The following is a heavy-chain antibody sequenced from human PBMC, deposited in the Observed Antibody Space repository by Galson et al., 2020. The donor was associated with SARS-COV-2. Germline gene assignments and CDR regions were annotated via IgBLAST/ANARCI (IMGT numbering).Heavy chain of an antibody. CDR3: ARHEGEGVYYYYYGMDV. CDR2: ISGSGGST. J-gene: IGHJ6*02. Sequence: QAGGSLRLSCAASGFTFSSYAMSWVRQAPGKGLEWVSAISGSGGSTYYADSVKGRFTISRDNSKNTLYLQMNSLRAEDTAVYYCARHEGEGVYYYYYGMDVWGQGTTVTVSS. CDR1: GFTFSSYA. V-gene: IGHV3-23*01. D-gene: IGHD1-26*01.